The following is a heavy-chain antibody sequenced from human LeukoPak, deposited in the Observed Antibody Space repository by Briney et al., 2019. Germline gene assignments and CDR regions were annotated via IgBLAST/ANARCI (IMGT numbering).Heavy chain of an antibody. CDR3: ARWNGDIRGFDN. J-gene: IGHJ4*02. CDR1: GLTFSGYG. V-gene: IGHV3-33*01. D-gene: IGHD4-17*01. Sequence: PGGSLRLSCAASGLTFSGYGMHWVRQAPGKGLEWVAVIWCDGSNKYYVDSVKGRFTISRDNSKNTLYLQMNSLRAEDTAVYYCARWNGDIRGFDNWGQGTLVTVSS. CDR2: IWCDGSNK.